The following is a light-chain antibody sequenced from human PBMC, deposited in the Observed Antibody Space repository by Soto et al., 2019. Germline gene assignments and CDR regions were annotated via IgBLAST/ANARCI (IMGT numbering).Light chain of an antibody. CDR1: QSVGRS. Sequence: IVMTQSPATLSVSPGERATLSCRASQSVGRSLAWYQQKPGQAPRLLIYGTSARATGIPAKFSGSGSGTEFTLTISSLQSEDFAIYYCQQYDNWPSVTFGGGTKVEIK. J-gene: IGKJ4*01. CDR3: QQYDNWPSVT. V-gene: IGKV3-15*01. CDR2: GTS.